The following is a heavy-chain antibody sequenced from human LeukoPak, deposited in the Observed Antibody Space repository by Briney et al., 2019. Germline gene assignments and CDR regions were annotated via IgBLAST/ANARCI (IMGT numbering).Heavy chain of an antibody. CDR3: AGSLGYCTSNVCYLKY. D-gene: IGHD2-8*01. J-gene: IGHJ4*02. V-gene: IGHV1-18*01. CDR2: ISAQHGQT. Sequence: ASVKVSCKTSGYSENFYGITWVRQVAGQGLEWMGWISAQHGQTEYAPNSQDRVTMTTDTYTNTAYMELRSLRSDDTAVYYCAGSLGYCTSNVCYLKYWGQGTLVAVSS. CDR1: GYSENFYG.